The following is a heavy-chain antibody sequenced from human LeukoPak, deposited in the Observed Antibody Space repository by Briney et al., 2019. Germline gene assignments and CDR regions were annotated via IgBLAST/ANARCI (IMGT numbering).Heavy chain of an antibody. Sequence: GASVKVSCKASGYTFTRYAMNWVRQAPGQGLEWMGWINTNTGNPAYAQGFTGRFVFSLDTSVSTAYLQISSLKAEDTAAYYCARFPPSGSHPYGYYGMDVWGQGTTVTVSS. CDR1: GYTFTRYA. D-gene: IGHD1-26*01. CDR3: ARFPPSGSHPYGYYGMDV. J-gene: IGHJ6*02. CDR2: INTNTGNP. V-gene: IGHV7-4-1*02.